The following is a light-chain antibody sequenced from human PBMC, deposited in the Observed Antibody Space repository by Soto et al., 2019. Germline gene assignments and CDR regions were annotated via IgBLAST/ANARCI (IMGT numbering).Light chain of an antibody. Sequence: QSALTQPASVSGSPGQSITISCTGTSSDVGTYSSVSWYQQYPGKAPKLLIYEVSLRPSRVSNRFSASKSGNTASLTISGLQADDEGDYYCQSYDSTLSARYVFGTGTKLTVL. V-gene: IGLV2-14*01. CDR1: SSDVGTYSS. CDR3: QSYDSTLSARYV. CDR2: EVS. J-gene: IGLJ1*01.